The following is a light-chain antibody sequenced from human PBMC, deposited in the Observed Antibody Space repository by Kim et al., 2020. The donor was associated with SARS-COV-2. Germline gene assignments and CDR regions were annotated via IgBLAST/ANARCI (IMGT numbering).Light chain of an antibody. V-gene: IGKV1-12*01. CDR2: EAS. CDR3: QQNDIFPWT. CDR1: QAISDW. J-gene: IGKJ1*01. Sequence: ASVGDRVTITCRASQAISDWLAWYQQKPGKAPKLLIYEASSLQSGVPSRFSGSGYGADFTLTISSLQPEDFATYYCQQNDIFPWTFGQGTKVDIK.